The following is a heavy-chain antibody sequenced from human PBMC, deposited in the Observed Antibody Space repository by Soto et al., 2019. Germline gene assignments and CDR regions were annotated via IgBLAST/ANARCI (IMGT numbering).Heavy chain of an antibody. CDR1: GYTFTSYA. CDR2: INAGNGNT. V-gene: IGHV1-3*01. D-gene: IGHD3-22*01. Sequence: QVQLVQSGAEVKKPGASVKVSCKASGYTFTSYAMHWVRQAPGQRLEWMGWINAGNGNTKYSQKFQGRVTITRDTSASTAYMELSSLRSEDTAVYYCARDRNVYCDSSGYFNYWGQGTLVTVSS. CDR3: ARDRNVYCDSSGYFNY. J-gene: IGHJ4*02.